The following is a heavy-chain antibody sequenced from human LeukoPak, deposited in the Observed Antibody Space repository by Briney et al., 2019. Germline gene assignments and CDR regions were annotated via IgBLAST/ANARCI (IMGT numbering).Heavy chain of an antibody. J-gene: IGHJ3*02. CDR1: GFTFSSHW. CDR3: TRGSVVAPISASDI. D-gene: IGHD2-21*02. CDR2: INSDGSST. Sequence: PGRSLRLSCAATGFTFSSHWMHWVRHAPGKGLLWISLINSDGSSTTYADSVKGRFTISRDNAKNTLYLQMDSLRAEDTAVYYCTRGSVVAPISASDIWGQGTMVTVSS. V-gene: IGHV3-74*01.